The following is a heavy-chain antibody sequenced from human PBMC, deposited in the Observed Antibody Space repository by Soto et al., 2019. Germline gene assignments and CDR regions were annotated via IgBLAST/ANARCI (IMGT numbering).Heavy chain of an antibody. CDR2: INPNSGGT. J-gene: IGHJ4*02. CDR1: GYTFTGYY. D-gene: IGHD3-16*02. CDR3: ARVQRGYQSFFDY. Sequence: ASVKVSCKASGYTFTGYYMHWVRQAPGQGLEWMGWINPNSGGTNYAQKFQGWVTMTRDTSISTAYMELSRLRSDDTAVYYCARVQRGYQSFFDYWGQGTLVTVSS. V-gene: IGHV1-2*04.